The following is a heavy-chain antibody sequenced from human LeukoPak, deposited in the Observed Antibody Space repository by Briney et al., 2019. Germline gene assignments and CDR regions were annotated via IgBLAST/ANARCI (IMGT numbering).Heavy chain of an antibody. CDR2: IHSGGST. D-gene: IGHD3-16*01. V-gene: IGHV3-66*01. Sequence: GGSLRLSCAASGFTVSNNYMNWVRQAAGKGVDGVSVIHSGGSTYYADSVKGRFFISRDNSKNTLYVQMNTLRAEDTAVYYCARGREGEEFDYWGQGTLVTVSS. J-gene: IGHJ4*02. CDR3: ARGREGEEFDY. CDR1: GFTVSNNY.